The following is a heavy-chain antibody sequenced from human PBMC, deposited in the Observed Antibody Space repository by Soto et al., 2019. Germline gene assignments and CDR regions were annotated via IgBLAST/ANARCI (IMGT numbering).Heavy chain of an antibody. CDR1: GGSISSGGYY. CDR3: AREVQRRWYGGVFDY. Sequence: QVQLQESGPGLVKPSQTLSLTCTVSGGSISSGGYYWSWIRQHPGKGLEWIGYIYYSGSTYYNPSLKSRVTISVDTSKNQFSLKLSSVTAADTAAYYCAREVQRRWYGGVFDYWGQGTLVTVSS. D-gene: IGHD2-15*01. V-gene: IGHV4-31*03. J-gene: IGHJ4*02. CDR2: IYYSGST.